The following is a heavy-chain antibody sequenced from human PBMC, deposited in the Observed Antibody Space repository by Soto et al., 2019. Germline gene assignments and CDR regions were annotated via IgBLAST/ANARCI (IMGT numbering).Heavy chain of an antibody. CDR1: GFTFTTYW. CDR2: IKQDGSEQ. Sequence: EVQLVESGGGLVRPGGSLRLSCAASGFTFTTYWMNWVRQAPGKGLERVATIKQDGSEQYYVDSVKGRFAISRDNAKNSLSLQMNSLRADDTAVYYCARGHYGDYAWGPGTLVTVSS. V-gene: IGHV3-7*05. J-gene: IGHJ5*02. CDR3: ARGHYGDYA. D-gene: IGHD4-17*01.